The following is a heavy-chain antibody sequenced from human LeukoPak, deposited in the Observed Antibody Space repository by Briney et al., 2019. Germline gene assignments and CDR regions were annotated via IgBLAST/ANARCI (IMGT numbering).Heavy chain of an antibody. V-gene: IGHV3-23*01. CDR1: GFTFNSYA. Sequence: GGSLGLSCAASGFTFNSYAMSWVRQAPGKGLEWVSAISGSGGSTYYADSVKGRFTISRDNSKNTLYLQMNSLRAEDTAVYYCAARWGYSSGDYWGQGTLVTVSS. D-gene: IGHD3-22*01. CDR3: AARWGYSSGDY. J-gene: IGHJ4*02. CDR2: ISGSGGST.